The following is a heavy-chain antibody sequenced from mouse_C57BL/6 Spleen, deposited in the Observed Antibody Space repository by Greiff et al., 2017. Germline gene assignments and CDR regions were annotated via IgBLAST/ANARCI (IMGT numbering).Heavy chain of an antibody. CDR3: ARLNLYYGYDRGFDY. D-gene: IGHD2-2*01. CDR2: IFPGSGST. J-gene: IGHJ2*01. V-gene: IGHV1-9*01. Sequence: QVQLQQSGAELMKPGASVKLSCKATGYTFTGYWIEWVKQRPGHGLEWIGEIFPGSGSTNYNEKFKGKATFTADTSSNTAYMQLSRLTTEDSAIYYCARLNLYYGYDRGFDYWGKGTTLTVSS. CDR1: GYTFTGYW.